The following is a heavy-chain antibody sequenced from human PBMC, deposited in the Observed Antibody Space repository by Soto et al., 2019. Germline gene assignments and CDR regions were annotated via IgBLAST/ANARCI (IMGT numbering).Heavy chain of an antibody. CDR2: ISGSGGST. J-gene: IGHJ4*02. D-gene: IGHD3-10*01. V-gene: IGHV3-23*01. Sequence: PGGSLRLSCAASGFTFSSYAMSWVRQAPGEGLEWVSAISGSGGSTYYADSVKGRFTISRDNSKNTLYLQMNSLRAGDTAVYYCAKVMGPYYYGSGRRWPNAYYFDYWGQGTLVTVSS. CDR1: GFTFSSYA. CDR3: AKVMGPYYYGSGRRWPNAYYFDY.